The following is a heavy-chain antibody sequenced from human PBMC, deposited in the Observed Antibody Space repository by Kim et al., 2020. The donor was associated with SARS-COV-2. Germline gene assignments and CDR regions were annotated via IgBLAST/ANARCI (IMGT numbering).Heavy chain of an antibody. CDR2: ISYDGSNK. V-gene: IGHV3-30*04. Sequence: GGSLRLSCAASGFTFSSYAMYWVRQAPGKGLEWVAVISYDGSNKYYADSVKGRFTISRDNSKNTLYLQMNSLRAEDTAVYYCARPVSGSYLGEFDYWGQG. CDR3: ARPVSGSYLGEFDY. J-gene: IGHJ4*02. CDR1: GFTFSSYA. D-gene: IGHD3-16*02.